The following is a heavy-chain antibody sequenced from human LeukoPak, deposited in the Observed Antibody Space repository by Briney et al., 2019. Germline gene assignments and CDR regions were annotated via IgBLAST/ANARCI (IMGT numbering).Heavy chain of an antibody. V-gene: IGHV6-1*01. D-gene: IGHD5-12*01. CDR2: TCYRSKWYN. CDR1: GDSVSSNSAA. Sequence: SQTLSLTCAISGDSVSSNSAAWNWIRQSPSRGLEWLGRTCYRSKWYNDYAVSMKSRITINPDTSKNQFSLQLNSVTPEDTAVYYCAREDSGYDRGAYYYYGMDVWGQGTTVTVSS. J-gene: IGHJ6*02. CDR3: AREDSGYDRGAYYYYGMDV.